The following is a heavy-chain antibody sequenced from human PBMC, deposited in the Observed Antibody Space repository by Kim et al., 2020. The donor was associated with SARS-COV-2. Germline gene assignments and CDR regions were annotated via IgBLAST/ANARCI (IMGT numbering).Heavy chain of an antibody. V-gene: IGHV3-9*01. CDR2: ISWNSGSI. Sequence: GGSLRLSCAASGFTFDDYAMHWVRQAPGKGLEWVSGISWNSGSIGYADSVKGRFTISRDNAKNSLYLQMNSLRAEDTALYYCAKGVMVRGWSYNWFDPWGQGTLVTVSS. CDR1: GFTFDDYA. CDR3: AKGVMVRGWSYNWFDP. J-gene: IGHJ5*02. D-gene: IGHD3-10*01.